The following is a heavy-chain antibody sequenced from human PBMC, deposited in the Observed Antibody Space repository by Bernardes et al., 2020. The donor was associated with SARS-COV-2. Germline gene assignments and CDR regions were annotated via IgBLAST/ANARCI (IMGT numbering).Heavy chain of an antibody. J-gene: IGHJ4*02. Sequence: GGSLRLSCAASGFTFSSYGMHWVRQAPGKGLEWVAVIAYDGGHKYYADSVKGRFTISRDDFKNTLDLQMNSLRPEDTAVYFCAKGNGGGTPDASGSLESWGQGTLVTVSS. V-gene: IGHV3-30*18. CDR3: AKGNGGGTPDASGSLES. CDR2: IAYDGGHK. CDR1: GFTFSSYG. D-gene: IGHD3-10*01.